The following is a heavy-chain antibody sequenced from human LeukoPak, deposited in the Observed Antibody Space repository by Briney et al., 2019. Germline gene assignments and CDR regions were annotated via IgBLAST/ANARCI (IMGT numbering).Heavy chain of an antibody. J-gene: IGHJ4*02. CDR1: GYSFTSYW. CDR2: IYPGDSDT. Sequence: GESLKISCKGSGYSFTSYWIGWVRQMPGKGLGWMGIIYPGDSDTRYSPSLQGQVTISADKSISTAYLQWSSLKASDTAMYHCARHYYDSSGYPLTQFDYWGQGTLVTVSS. V-gene: IGHV5-51*01. D-gene: IGHD3-22*01. CDR3: ARHYYDSSGYPLTQFDY.